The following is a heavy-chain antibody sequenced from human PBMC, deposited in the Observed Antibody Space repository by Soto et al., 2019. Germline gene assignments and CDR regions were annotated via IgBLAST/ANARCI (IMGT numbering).Heavy chain of an antibody. CDR1: GFTFSSYG. CDR2: IWYDGSNK. CDR3: ARDRSSGVFFGRALDY. V-gene: IGHV3-33*01. Sequence: PGGSLRLSCAASGFTFSSYGMHWVRQAPGKGLEWVAVIWYDGSNKYYADSVKGRFTISRDNSKNTLYLQMNSLRAEDTAVYYCARDRSSGVFFGRALDYWGQGTLVTVSS. D-gene: IGHD1-26*01. J-gene: IGHJ4*02.